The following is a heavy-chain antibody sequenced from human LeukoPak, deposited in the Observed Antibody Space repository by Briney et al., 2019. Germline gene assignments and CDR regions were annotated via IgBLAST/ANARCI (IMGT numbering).Heavy chain of an antibody. V-gene: IGHV3-7*01. CDR2: IKQDGSEK. D-gene: IGHD5-12*01. CDR1: GFTFSSYW. Sequence: GGSLRLSCAASGFTFSSYWMSWVRQAPGKGLEWVANIKQDGSEKYYADSVKGRFTISRDNAKNSLYLQMNSLRAEDTAVYYCARDRLGYGFNWFDPWGQGTLVTVSS. J-gene: IGHJ5*02. CDR3: ARDRLGYGFNWFDP.